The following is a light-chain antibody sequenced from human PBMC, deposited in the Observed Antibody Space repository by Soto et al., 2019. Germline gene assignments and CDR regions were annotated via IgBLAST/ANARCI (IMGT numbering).Light chain of an antibody. Sequence: DIQMTQSPSTLSASVGDRVTITCRASQSISNSLAWYQQKPGKAPNLLIYKASSLESVVPSRFSGSGSGTEFTLTISSLQPDDFATYYCRQYVSYPVTFGGGTKVEMK. CDR2: KAS. CDR1: QSISNS. J-gene: IGKJ4*01. V-gene: IGKV1-5*03. CDR3: RQYVSYPVT.